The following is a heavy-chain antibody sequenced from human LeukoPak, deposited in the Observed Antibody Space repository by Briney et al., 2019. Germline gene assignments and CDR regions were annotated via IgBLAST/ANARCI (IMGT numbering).Heavy chain of an antibody. J-gene: IGHJ3*02. D-gene: IGHD2-2*01. CDR3: ARARYANAWYAFDI. Sequence: SETLSLTCTVSGGSVSSYYWSWLRRPPGRGLEWIAYLSHSGSSDSNPSLTSRVTTLVDTSKNQFSLKLTSVTAADTAVYYCARARYANAWYAFDIWGHGTMVTVSS. V-gene: IGHV4-59*02. CDR1: GGSVSSYY. CDR2: LSHSGSS.